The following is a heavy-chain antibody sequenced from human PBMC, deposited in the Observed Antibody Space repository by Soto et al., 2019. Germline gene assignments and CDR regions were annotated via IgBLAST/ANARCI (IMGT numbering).Heavy chain of an antibody. CDR3: ARHGVAVAGRHYYYYYGMDV. CDR2: IYYSGST. V-gene: IGHV4-59*08. D-gene: IGHD6-19*01. CDR1: GGSISSYY. J-gene: IGHJ6*02. Sequence: SETLSLTCTVSGGSISSYYWSWIRQPPGKGLEWIGYIYYSGSTNYNPSLKSRVTISVDTSKNQFSLKLSSVPAADTAVYYCARHGVAVAGRHYYYYYGMDVWGQGTTVTVSS.